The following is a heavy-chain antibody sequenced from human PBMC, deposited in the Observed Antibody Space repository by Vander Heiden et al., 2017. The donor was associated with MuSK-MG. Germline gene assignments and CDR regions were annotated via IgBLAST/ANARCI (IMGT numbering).Heavy chain of an antibody. CDR3: ARGTYDEILTFDN. Sequence: QVQLQESGPGLVKPSETLSLTCSVSGDSMNTYYWIWIRQPPGKGLEWIGYVYSGGTTNYHPALKSRVTISIDKSRNQFSLKLSSVTPADTAVYYCARGTYDEILTFDNWGQGILVTVSP. D-gene: IGHD3-9*01. CDR1: GDSMNTYY. J-gene: IGHJ4*02. CDR2: VYSGGTT. V-gene: IGHV4-59*01.